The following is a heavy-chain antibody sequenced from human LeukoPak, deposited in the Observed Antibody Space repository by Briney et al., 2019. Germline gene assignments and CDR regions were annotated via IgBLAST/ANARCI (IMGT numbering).Heavy chain of an antibody. D-gene: IGHD2-2*01. CDR1: GYTFTSYD. J-gene: IGHJ5*02. CDR2: MNPNSGNT. CDR3: AGGYCSGTRCSHWFDP. V-gene: IGHV1-8*01. Sequence: GASVKVSCKASGYTFTSYDINWVRQATGQGLEWMGWMNPNSGNTGYAQKFQGRVTMTRNTSINTAYMELSSLRSEDTAVYYCAGGYCSGTRCSHWFDPWGQGTLVTVSS.